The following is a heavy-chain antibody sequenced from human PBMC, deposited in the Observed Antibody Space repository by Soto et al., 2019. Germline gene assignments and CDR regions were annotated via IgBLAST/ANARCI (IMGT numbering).Heavy chain of an antibody. D-gene: IGHD1-26*01. CDR2: IIPIFGTA. CDR3: ATPGTLGSGSYYERSPINGEDWYFDL. Sequence: QVQLVQSGAEVKKPGSSVKVSCKASGGTFSSYAISWVRQAPGQGLEWMGGIIPIFGTANYAQKFQGRVTITADESTSTAYMELSSLRSEDTAVYYCATPGTLGSGSYYERSPINGEDWYFDLWGRGTLVTVSS. CDR1: GGTFSSYA. V-gene: IGHV1-69*12. J-gene: IGHJ2*01.